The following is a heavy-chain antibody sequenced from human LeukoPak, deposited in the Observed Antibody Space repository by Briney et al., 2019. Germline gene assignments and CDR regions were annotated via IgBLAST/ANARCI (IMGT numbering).Heavy chain of an antibody. CDR2: INPNSGGT. J-gene: IGHJ4*02. CDR1: GYTFTGYH. V-gene: IGHV1-2*02. CDR3: ARGARVTMVRGGPRYYFDY. D-gene: IGHD3-10*01. Sequence: ASVKVSCKASGYTFTGYHMHWVRQAPGQGLEWMGWINPNSGGTNYAQKFQGRVTMTRDTSISTAYMELSRLRSDDTAVYYCARGARVTMVRGGPRYYFDYWGQGTLVTASS.